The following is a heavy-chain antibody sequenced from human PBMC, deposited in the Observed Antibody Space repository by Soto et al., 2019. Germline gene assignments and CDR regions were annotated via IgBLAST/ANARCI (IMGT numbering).Heavy chain of an antibody. V-gene: IGHV4-30-4*02. Sequence: SVTMSLTCSVADETSGSGDKYWSWKRQAPGKGLEWIGYIFSSGTTYYNPSLKSRLTMSLDTSQNQFSLKLNSVTAADTAVYFCARVPSPFDFYYAMDVWGQGTTVTVSS. CDR3: ARVPSPFDFYYAMDV. CDR2: IFSSGTT. CDR1: DETSGSGDKY. D-gene: IGHD3-16*01. J-gene: IGHJ6*02.